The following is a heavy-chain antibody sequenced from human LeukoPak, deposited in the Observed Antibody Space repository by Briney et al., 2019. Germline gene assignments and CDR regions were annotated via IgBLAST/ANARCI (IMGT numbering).Heavy chain of an antibody. CDR2: IYWDDDK. J-gene: IGHJ4*02. D-gene: IGHD1-26*01. CDR3: AQRTGRGARPFDY. V-gene: IGHV2-5*08. Sequence: TLSLTCTVSGGSMSGAYWSWIRQPPGKALEWLALIYWDDDKSYSPSLNSRLSITKDTSKNLVVLIMTNMDPVDTATYYCAQRTGRGARPFDYWGQGTLVTVSS. CDR1: GGSMSGAYW.